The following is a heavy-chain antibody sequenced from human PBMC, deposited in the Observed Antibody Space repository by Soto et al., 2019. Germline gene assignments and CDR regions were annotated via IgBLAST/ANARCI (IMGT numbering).Heavy chain of an antibody. V-gene: IGHV5-51*01. J-gene: IGHJ6*02. D-gene: IGHD6-13*01. Sequence: GESLKISCKGSGYSFTSYWIGWVRQMPGKGLEWMGIIYPGDSDTRYSPSFQGQVTISADKSISTAYLQWSSLKASDTAMYYCARTSAACNDYYGMDVWGQGTTVTVSS. CDR3: ARTSAACNDYYGMDV. CDR2: IYPGDSDT. CDR1: GYSFTSYW.